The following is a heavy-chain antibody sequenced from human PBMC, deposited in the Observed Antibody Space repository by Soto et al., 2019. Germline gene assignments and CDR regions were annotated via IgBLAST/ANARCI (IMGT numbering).Heavy chain of an antibody. CDR1: IGSLRGYY. CDR2: INHSGST. D-gene: IGHD2-15*01. V-gene: IGHV4-34*01. J-gene: IGHJ6*02. CDR3: ARGGMGARYCSGGSCTNYYYYGMDV. Sequence: SETLSLTCAVYIGSLRGYYWSWIRQPPGKGLEWIGEINHSGSTNYNPSLKSRVTISVDTSKNQFSLKLSSVTAADTAVYYCARGGMGARYCSGGSCTNYYYYGMDVSGQGTTVTVSS.